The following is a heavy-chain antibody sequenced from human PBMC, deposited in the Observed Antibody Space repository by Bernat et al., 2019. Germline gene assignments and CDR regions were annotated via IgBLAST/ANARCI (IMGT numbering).Heavy chain of an antibody. J-gene: IGHJ3*02. D-gene: IGHD3-3*01. CDR1: GFTFSSYW. CDR3: ARAQSGYSSRAASDAFDI. CDR2: INSDGSST. Sequence: EVQLVESGGGLVQPGGSLRLSCAASGFTFSSYWMHWVRQAPGKGLVWVSRINSDGSSTSYADSVKGRFTNSRDNAKNTLYLQMNSLRAEDTAVYYCARAQSGYSSRAASDAFDIWGQGTMVTVSS. V-gene: IGHV3-74*01.